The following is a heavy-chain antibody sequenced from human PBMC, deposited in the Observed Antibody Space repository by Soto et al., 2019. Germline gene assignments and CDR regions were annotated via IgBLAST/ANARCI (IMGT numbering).Heavy chain of an antibody. J-gene: IGHJ4*02. V-gene: IGHV3-33*01. CDR1: GFTFSSYG. Sequence: QVQLVESEGGVVQPGRSLRLSCAASGFTFSSYGMHWVRQAPGKGLEWVAVIWYDGSNKYYADSVKGRFTISRDNSKNTLYLQMNSLRAEDTAVYYCAREDYGDHEPFDYWGQGTLVTVSS. D-gene: IGHD4-17*01. CDR2: IWYDGSNK. CDR3: AREDYGDHEPFDY.